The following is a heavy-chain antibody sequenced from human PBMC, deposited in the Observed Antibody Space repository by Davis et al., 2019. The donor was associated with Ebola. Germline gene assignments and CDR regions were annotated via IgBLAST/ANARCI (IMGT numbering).Heavy chain of an antibody. J-gene: IGHJ4*02. Sequence: GGSLRLSCLASGFAFSTYAMSWVRQAPGKGLEWVAGISGSGANTDYTDSVKGRFTISRDNSKNTLYLRLTSLRDDDTATYYCASGTYRLGDYWSQGALVTVSS. CDR3: ASGTYRLGDY. CDR2: ISGSGANT. CDR1: GFAFSTYA. V-gene: IGHV3-23*01. D-gene: IGHD1-26*01.